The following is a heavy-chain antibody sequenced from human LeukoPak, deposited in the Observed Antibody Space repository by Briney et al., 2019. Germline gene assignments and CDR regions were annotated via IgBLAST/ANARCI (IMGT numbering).Heavy chain of an antibody. J-gene: IGHJ4*02. D-gene: IGHD5-24*01. CDR2: IYYSGSS. V-gene: IGHV4-39*07. Sequence: PSETLSLTCTVSGGSISSSSYYWGWIRQPPGKGLEWIGTIYYSGSSYYNASLKSRVTISVDTSKNQFSLKLSSVTAADTAVYYCARDGYNPIDYWGQGTLVTVFS. CDR3: ARDGYNPIDY. CDR1: GGSISSSSYY.